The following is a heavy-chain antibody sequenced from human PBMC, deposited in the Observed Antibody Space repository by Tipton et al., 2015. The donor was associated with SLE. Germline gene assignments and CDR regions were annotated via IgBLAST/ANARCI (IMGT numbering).Heavy chain of an antibody. CDR3: ARHPHYDFWSGPFDY. Sequence: TLSLTCTVSGGSISSYYWGWIRQPPGKGLEWIGEINHSGSTNYNPSLKSRVTISVDTSKNQFSLKLSSVTAADTAVYYCARHPHYDFWSGPFDYWGQGTLVTVSS. CDR2: INHSGST. V-gene: IGHV4-34*01. D-gene: IGHD3-3*01. CDR1: GGSISSYY. J-gene: IGHJ4*02.